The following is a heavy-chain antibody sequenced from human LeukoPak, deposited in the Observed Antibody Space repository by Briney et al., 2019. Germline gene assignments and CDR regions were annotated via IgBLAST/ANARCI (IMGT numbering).Heavy chain of an antibody. CDR3: ARVPGIMITFGGRYYFDY. J-gene: IGHJ4*02. CDR2: ISAYNGNT. Sequence: ASVKVSCKASGYTFTSYGISWVRQAPGQGLEWMGWISAYNGNTNYAQKLQGRVTMTTDTSTSTAYMELRSLRSDDTAVYYCARVPGIMITFGGRYYFDYWGQGTLVTVSS. V-gene: IGHV1-18*01. D-gene: IGHD3-16*01. CDR1: GYTFTSYG.